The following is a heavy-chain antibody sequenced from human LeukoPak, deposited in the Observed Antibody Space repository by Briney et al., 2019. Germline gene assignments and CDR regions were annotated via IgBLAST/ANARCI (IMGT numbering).Heavy chain of an antibody. CDR2: IIPIFGTA. Sequence: AASVKVSCKASGGTFSSYAISWVRQAPGQGLEWMGGIIPIFGTANYAQKFQGRVTITADESTSTAYMELSSLRPEDTAVYYCARVYCSGGSCYSRHWGQGTLVTVSS. D-gene: IGHD2-15*01. J-gene: IGHJ1*01. CDR3: ARVYCSGGSCYSRH. CDR1: GGTFSSYA. V-gene: IGHV1-69*13.